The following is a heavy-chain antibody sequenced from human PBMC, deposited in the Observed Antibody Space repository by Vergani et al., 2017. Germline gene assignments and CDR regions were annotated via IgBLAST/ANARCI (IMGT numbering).Heavy chain of an antibody. J-gene: IGHJ4*02. CDR3: ARDRKRYCSGGSCDIDY. CDR1: GYTFTDYY. D-gene: IGHD2-15*01. Sequence: EVQLVQSGAEVKKPGATVKISCKVSGYTFTDYYMHWVQQAPGKGLEWMGLVDPEDGETIYAEKFQGRVIITADTSTDTPYMELGSLRSEDTAVYYCARDRKRYCSGGSCDIDYWGQGTLVTVSS. CDR2: VDPEDGET. V-gene: IGHV1-69-2*01.